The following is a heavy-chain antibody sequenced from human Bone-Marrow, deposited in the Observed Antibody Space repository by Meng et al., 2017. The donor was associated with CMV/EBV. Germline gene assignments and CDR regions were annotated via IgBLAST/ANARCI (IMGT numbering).Heavy chain of an antibody. J-gene: IGHJ4*02. V-gene: IGHV3-21*01. CDR3: ARVDRITIFGVVIGTIDY. D-gene: IGHD3-3*01. CDR1: ESSFRVHY. CDR2: ISSSSSYI. Sequence: SLMICYASSESSFRVHYMNWVRQAPGKVLEWGSSISSSSSYIYYPDSVKGRFTISRDNAKNSPYLQMNSLRAEDTAVYYCARVDRITIFGVVIGTIDYGGQGTLVTVSS.